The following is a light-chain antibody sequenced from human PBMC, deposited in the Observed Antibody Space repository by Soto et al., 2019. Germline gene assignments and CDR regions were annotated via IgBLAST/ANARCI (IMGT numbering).Light chain of an antibody. CDR3: ATWDDSLNGPV. CDR1: NSNIGDNT. Sequence: QAVVTQPPSVSGTPGQRVTVSCSGSNSNIGDNTVTWYHQLPGAAPKLLIYKTHQRPSGVPDRFSGSKSGTSASLAISGLQSEDEGDYSCATWDDSLNGPVFGGGPKLTVL. J-gene: IGLJ3*02. V-gene: IGLV1-44*01. CDR2: KTH.